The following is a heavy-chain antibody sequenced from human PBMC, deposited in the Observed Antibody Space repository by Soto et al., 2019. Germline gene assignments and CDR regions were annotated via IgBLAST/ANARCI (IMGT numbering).Heavy chain of an antibody. V-gene: IGHV3-15*01. J-gene: IGHJ4*02. CDR3: TDTSSWRDGSGDYCFDY. CDR2: IKSKTDGGTT. CDR1: GFTFSNAW. Sequence: PGGSLRLSCAASGFTFSNAWMSWVRQAPGKGLEWVGRIKSKTDGGTTDYAAPVKGRFTISRDDSKNTLYLQMNSLKTEDTAVFYCTDTSSWRDGSGDYCFDYWGQGTLVTVSS. D-gene: IGHD3-22*01.